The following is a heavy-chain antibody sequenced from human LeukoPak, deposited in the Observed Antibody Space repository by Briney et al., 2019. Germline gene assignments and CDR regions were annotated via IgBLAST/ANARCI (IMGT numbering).Heavy chain of an antibody. J-gene: IGHJ4*02. Sequence: SETLSLTCTVSGGSISSYYWSWIRQPPGKGLEWIGYIYYSGSTNYNPSLKSRVTISVDRSKNQFSLKLSSVTAADTAVYYCARAGRYGDEWSSLFDYWGQGTLVTVSS. V-gene: IGHV4-59*12. CDR1: GGSISSYY. CDR3: ARAGRYGDEWSSLFDY. D-gene: IGHD4-17*01. CDR2: IYYSGST.